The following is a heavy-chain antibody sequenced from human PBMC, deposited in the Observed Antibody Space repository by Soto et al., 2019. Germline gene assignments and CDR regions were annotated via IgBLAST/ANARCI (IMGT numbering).Heavy chain of an antibody. CDR3: ARPTLPYDILPGRRGGAFDY. CDR1: GYSFTSYW. J-gene: IGHJ4*02. D-gene: IGHD3-9*01. V-gene: IGHV5-51*01. Sequence: GESQKISCKGSGYSFTSYWIGWVSQMTGKGLEWMGIIYPGDSDTRYSPSFQGQVTISADKSISTAYLQWSSLKASDTAMYYCARPTLPYDILPGRRGGAFDYWGQGTLVTVSS. CDR2: IYPGDSDT.